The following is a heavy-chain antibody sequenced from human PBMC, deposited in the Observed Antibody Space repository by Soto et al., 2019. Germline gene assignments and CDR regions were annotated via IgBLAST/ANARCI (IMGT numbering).Heavy chain of an antibody. CDR1: RVTFSDND. D-gene: IGHD3-22*01. J-gene: IGHJ4*02. Sequence: PGGSLRLSCTASRVTFSDNDMSWIRQAPGKGLEWVSYISSSGKIIYYADSVKGRFTISRDNAKNSLDLQMNSLRAEDTAVYYCARVLGYYDSSGYFDYWGQGTLVTVPQ. CDR2: ISSSGKII. CDR3: ARVLGYYDSSGYFDY. V-gene: IGHV3-11*01.